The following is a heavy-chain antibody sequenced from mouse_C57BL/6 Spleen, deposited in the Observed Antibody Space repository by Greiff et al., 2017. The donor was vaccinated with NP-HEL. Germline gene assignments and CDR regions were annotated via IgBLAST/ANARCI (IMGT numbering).Heavy chain of an antibody. CDR3: ARVHSGYFDY. J-gene: IGHJ2*01. Sequence: EVQLVESEGGLVQPGSSMKLSCTASGFTFSDYYMAWVRQVPEKGLEWVANINYDGSSTYYLDSLKSRFIISRDNAKNILYLQMSSLKSEDTATYYCARVHSGYFDYWGQGTTLTVSS. CDR2: INYDGSST. D-gene: IGHD3-1*01. CDR1: GFTFSDYY. V-gene: IGHV5-16*01.